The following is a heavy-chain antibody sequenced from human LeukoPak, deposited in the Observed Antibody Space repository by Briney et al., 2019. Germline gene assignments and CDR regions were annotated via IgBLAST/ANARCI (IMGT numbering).Heavy chain of an antibody. J-gene: IGHJ4*02. D-gene: IGHD3-3*01. CDR2: IKRDGSEK. V-gene: IGHV3-7*01. CDR1: GFTFSSYW. CDR3: ARPVYDFWSGYYILDY. Sequence: GGSLRLSCAASGFTFSSYWMSWVRQAPGKGLEWVANIKRDGSEKYYVDSVKGRFTISRDNAKNSLYLQMNSLRAEDTAVYYCARPVYDFWSGYYILDYWGQGTLVTVSS.